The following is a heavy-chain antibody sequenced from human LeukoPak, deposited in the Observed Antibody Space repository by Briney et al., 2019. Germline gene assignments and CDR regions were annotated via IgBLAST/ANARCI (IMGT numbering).Heavy chain of an antibody. Sequence: GESLKISCKISGYRLTDNWIGWVRQVPGKGLEWMGLIYPGDSDTRYSPSFQGQVTFSVDMSISTAYLQLSGLRASDTAIYYCVRFGLTSSLDYWGQGTLVTVSS. CDR2: IYPGDSDT. V-gene: IGHV5-51*01. CDR1: GYRLTDNW. J-gene: IGHJ4*02. D-gene: IGHD6-13*01. CDR3: VRFGLTSSLDY.